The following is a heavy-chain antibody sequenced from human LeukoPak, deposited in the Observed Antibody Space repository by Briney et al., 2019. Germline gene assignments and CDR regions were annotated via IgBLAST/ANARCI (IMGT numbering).Heavy chain of an antibody. CDR3: AKVSGTLSPFGY. D-gene: IGHD3-10*01. J-gene: IGHJ4*02. CDR2: ISWNSGSI. Sequence: GGSLRLSCAASGFTFDDYAMHWVRQAPGKGLEWVSGISWNSGSIGYADSVKGRFTISRDNAKNSLYLQMNSLRAEDTALYYCAKVSGTLSPFGYWGQGTLVTVSS. CDR1: GFTFDDYA. V-gene: IGHV3-9*01.